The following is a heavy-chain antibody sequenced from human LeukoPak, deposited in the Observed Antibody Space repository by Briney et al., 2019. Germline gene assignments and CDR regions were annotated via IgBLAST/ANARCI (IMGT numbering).Heavy chain of an antibody. CDR2: IIPIFGTA. J-gene: IGHJ5*02. CDR1: GGTFSSYA. V-gene: IGHV1-69*13. CDR3: ARDGSSGWSWFDP. Sequence: SVKVSCKASGGTFSSYAISWVRQAPGQGLEWMGGIIPIFGTANYAQKFQGRVTITADESTSTAYMELSSLRSEDTSVYYCARDGSSGWSWFDPWGQGTLVTVSS. D-gene: IGHD6-19*01.